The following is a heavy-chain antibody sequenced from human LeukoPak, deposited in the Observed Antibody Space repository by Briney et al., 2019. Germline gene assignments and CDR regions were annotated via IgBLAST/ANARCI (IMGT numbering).Heavy chain of an antibody. CDR1: GASISSYY. J-gene: IGHJ4*02. D-gene: IGHD3-16*01. CDR3: AKGRASHEY. CDR2: IYYSGTT. V-gene: IGHV4-59*01. Sequence: SETLSLTCTVSGASISSYYWSWIRQPPGKGLEWIGSIYYSGTTNYNPSLKSRVTISIDTSKNQFSLELTSVTAADTAVSYCAKGRASHEYWGQGILVTVS.